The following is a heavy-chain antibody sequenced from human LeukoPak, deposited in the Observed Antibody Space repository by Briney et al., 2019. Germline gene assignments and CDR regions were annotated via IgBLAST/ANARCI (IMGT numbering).Heavy chain of an antibody. CDR2: IIPILGIA. V-gene: IGHV1-69*04. CDR1: GGTFSSYA. J-gene: IGHJ4*02. CDR3: ARGSLLAFWSGMSFDY. Sequence: ASVKVSCKASGGTFSSYAISWLRQAPGQGLEWMGRIIPILGIANYAQKFQGRVTITADKSTSTAYMELSSLRSEATAVYYCARGSLLAFWSGMSFDYWGQGTLVTVSS. D-gene: IGHD3-3*01.